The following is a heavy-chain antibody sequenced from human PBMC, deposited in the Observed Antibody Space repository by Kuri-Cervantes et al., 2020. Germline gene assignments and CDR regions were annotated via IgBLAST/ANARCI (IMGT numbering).Heavy chain of an antibody. J-gene: IGHJ4*02. D-gene: IGHD3-10*01. V-gene: IGHV4-59*13. Sequence: AETLSLTCTVSGGSISSYYWSWIRKSPGKGLEWIGYIYYSGTTNYNHYLKSRVTMSVDTSKNQFSLNLTSVTAADTAVYYYASGINSPHYGTFDYWGQGTLVTVSS. CDR1: GGSISSYY. CDR2: IYYSGTT. CDR3: ASGINSPHYGTFDY.